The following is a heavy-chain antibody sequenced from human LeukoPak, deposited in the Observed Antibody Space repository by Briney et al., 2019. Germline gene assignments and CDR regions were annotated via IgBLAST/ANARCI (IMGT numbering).Heavy chain of an antibody. CDR1: GYTFTSYD. D-gene: IGHD3-22*01. CDR2: MNPNSGNT. V-gene: IGHV1-8*01. Sequence: ASVKVSCKASGYTFTSYDINWVRQATGQGLEWMGWMNPNSGNTGYAQKFQGRVTMTRNTSISTAYMELSSLRSEDTAVYYCAREKPPVGHYYDSSGYGYWGQGTLVTVSS. J-gene: IGHJ4*02. CDR3: AREKPPVGHYYDSSGYGY.